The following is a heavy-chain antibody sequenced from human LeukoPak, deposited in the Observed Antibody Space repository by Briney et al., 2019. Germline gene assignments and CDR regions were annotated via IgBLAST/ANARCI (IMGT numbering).Heavy chain of an antibody. Sequence: ASVKVSCKASGYTFTSYGINWARQAPGRGLEWMGWISAYNGDTYYAQKLQGRVTMTTDTSTTTAYMELRSLGSDDTAVYYCARAVGAIPYYFDYWGQGTLVTVSS. V-gene: IGHV1-18*01. CDR3: ARAVGAIPYYFDY. CDR2: ISAYNGDT. D-gene: IGHD1-26*01. J-gene: IGHJ4*02. CDR1: GYTFTSYG.